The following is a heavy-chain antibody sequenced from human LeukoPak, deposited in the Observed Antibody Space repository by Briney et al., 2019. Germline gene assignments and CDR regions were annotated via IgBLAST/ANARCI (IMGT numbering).Heavy chain of an antibody. D-gene: IGHD3-10*01. CDR3: AQLGWFGEPPTDDY. CDR2: IYTSGST. CDR1: GGSISSYY. J-gene: IGHJ4*02. Sequence: KSSETLSLTCTVSGGSISSYYWSWIRQPAGKGLEWIGRIYTSGSTNYNPSLKSRVTMSVDTSKNQFSLKLSSVTAADTAVYYCAQLGWFGEPPTDDYWGQGTLVTVSS. V-gene: IGHV4-4*07.